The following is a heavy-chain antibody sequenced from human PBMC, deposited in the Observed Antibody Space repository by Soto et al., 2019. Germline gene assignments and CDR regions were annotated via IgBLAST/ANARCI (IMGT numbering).Heavy chain of an antibody. CDR3: AKVGSSGSSSHYYYYGMDV. CDR2: ISYDGSNK. V-gene: IGHV3-30*18. Sequence: GSLRLSCAASGFTFSSYGMHWVRQAPGKGLEWVAVISYDGSNKYYADSVKGRFTISRDNSKNTLYLQMNSLRAEDTAVYYCAKVGSSGSSSHYYYYGMDVSGQGTTVTVS. J-gene: IGHJ6*02. CDR1: GFTFSSYG. D-gene: IGHD6-6*01.